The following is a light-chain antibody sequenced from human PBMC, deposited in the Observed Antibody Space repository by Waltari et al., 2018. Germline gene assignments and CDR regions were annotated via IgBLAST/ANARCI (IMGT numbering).Light chain of an antibody. CDR1: QSVSSHY. Sequence: EIVLTQSPGTLSLSPGERATLSCRASQSVSSHYLAWYQQKPGQAPRLLIYGASSRATGIPDRFSGSGSGTDFTLTSSRLEPEDFAVYYCQQYGSSAFTFGPGTKVDIK. V-gene: IGKV3-20*01. J-gene: IGKJ3*01. CDR3: QQYGSSAFT. CDR2: GAS.